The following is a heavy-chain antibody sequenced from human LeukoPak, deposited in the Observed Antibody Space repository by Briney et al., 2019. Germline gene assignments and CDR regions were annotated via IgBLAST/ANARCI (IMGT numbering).Heavy chain of an antibody. CDR3: ARGITMVRGDFDY. CDR2: IIPIFGTA. CDR1: GGTFSSYA. Sequence: ASVKVSCKASGGTFSSYAISWVRQAPGQGLEWMGGIIPIFGTANYAQKLQGRVTITADESTSTAYMELSSLRSEDTAVYYCARGITMVRGDFDYWGQGTLVTVSS. V-gene: IGHV1-69*01. J-gene: IGHJ4*02. D-gene: IGHD3-10*01.